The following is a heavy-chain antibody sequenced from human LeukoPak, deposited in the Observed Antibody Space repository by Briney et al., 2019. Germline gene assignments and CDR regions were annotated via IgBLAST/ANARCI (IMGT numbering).Heavy chain of an antibody. CDR2: INHSGSS. CDR1: GGSFRGYY. CDR3: ARLHSSANAFDI. J-gene: IGHJ3*02. D-gene: IGHD6-19*01. V-gene: IGHV4-34*01. Sequence: SETLSLTCVVYGGSFRGYYWSWIRQPPGKGLEWVGEINHSGSSNYYPSLKSRVIISVDTSKNQFSLKLTSLTAADTAVYYCARLHSSANAFDIWGQGTMVTVSS.